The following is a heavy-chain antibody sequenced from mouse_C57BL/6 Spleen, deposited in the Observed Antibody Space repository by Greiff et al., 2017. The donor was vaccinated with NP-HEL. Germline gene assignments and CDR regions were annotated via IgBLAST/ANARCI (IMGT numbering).Heavy chain of an antibody. CDR1: GYTFTSYW. Sequence: QVQLQQPGAELVRPGSSVKLSCKASGYTFTSYWMDWVKQRPGQGLEWIGKIYPSDSETHYNQKFKDKATLTVDKSSSTAYMQLSSLTSEDSAVYYCASLDYWGQGTTLTVSS. CDR2: IYPSDSET. J-gene: IGHJ2*01. CDR3: ASLDY. V-gene: IGHV1-61*01.